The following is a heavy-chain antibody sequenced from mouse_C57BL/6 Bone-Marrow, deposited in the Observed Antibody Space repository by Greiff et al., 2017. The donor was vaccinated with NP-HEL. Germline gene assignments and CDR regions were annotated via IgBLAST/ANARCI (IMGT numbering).Heavy chain of an antibody. CDR3: AKSFITTVVATYYYAMDY. CDR2: IYPRSGNT. V-gene: IGHV1-81*01. J-gene: IGHJ4*01. CDR1: GYTFTSYG. D-gene: IGHD1-1*01. Sequence: VQLQQSGAELARPGASVKLSCKASGYTFTSYGISGVKQRTGQGLEWIGEIYPRSGNTYYNEKFKGKATLTADKSSSTAYMELRSLTSEDSAVYFCAKSFITTVVATYYYAMDYWGQGTSVTVSS.